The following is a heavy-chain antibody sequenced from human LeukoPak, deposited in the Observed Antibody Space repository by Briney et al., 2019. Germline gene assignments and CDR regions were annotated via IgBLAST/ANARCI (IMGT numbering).Heavy chain of an antibody. Sequence: PSETLSLTCAVYGGSFSGYYWSWIRQPPGKGLEWIGEINHSGSTNYNPSLKSRVTISVDTSKNQFSLKLSSVTAADTAVYYCARQEEWELLGPWGQGTLVTVSS. CDR3: ARQEEWELLGP. D-gene: IGHD1-26*01. CDR1: GGSFSGYY. V-gene: IGHV4-34*01. CDR2: INHSGST. J-gene: IGHJ5*02.